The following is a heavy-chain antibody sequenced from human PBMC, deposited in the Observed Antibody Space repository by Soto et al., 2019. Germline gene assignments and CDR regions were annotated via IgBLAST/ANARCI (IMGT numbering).Heavy chain of an antibody. CDR1: GFTFSNDW. V-gene: IGHV3-74*01. CDR2: INGDGGST. J-gene: IGHJ4*02. CDR3: INVWPRGVGVPRFCLDS. Sequence: EVQLVESGGGLVRPGGSLRLSCAASGFTFSNDWRHWVRQAPGKGLEWVSRINGDGGSTHYADSVRGSFTISRDNAKNTLFLHPKSPRLEHTAVYYCINVWPRGVGVPRFCLDSWSQGTLVTVSA. D-gene: IGHD3-10*01.